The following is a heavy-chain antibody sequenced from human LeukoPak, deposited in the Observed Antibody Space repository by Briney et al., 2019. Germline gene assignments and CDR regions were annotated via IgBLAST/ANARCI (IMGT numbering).Heavy chain of an antibody. CDR1: GYRFTNYW. Sequence: GESLKISCKGSGYRFTNYWIGWVRQMPGKGLEWMGIINPGDSETRYSPSFQGQVTISADKSISTAYLQWSSLKASDTAMYYCARRRDLYSGSYYPFDYWGQGTLVTVSS. D-gene: IGHD1-26*01. CDR2: INPGDSET. CDR3: ARRRDLYSGSYYPFDY. J-gene: IGHJ4*02. V-gene: IGHV5-51*01.